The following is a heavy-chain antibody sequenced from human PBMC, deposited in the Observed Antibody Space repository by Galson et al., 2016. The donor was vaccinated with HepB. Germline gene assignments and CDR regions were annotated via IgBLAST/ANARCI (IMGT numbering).Heavy chain of an antibody. J-gene: IGHJ5*02. D-gene: IGHD1-26*01. V-gene: IGHV1-8*01. CDR3: TRGWEP. CDR1: GYTFTSYD. CDR2: INPDSGDT. Sequence: SVKVSCKASGYTFTSYDINWVRQASGQGLEWMGWINPDSGDTGYAQKFQGRVTMTTDTSINTAYMELSSLRSQDTALYYCTRGWEPWGQGTLVIVSS.